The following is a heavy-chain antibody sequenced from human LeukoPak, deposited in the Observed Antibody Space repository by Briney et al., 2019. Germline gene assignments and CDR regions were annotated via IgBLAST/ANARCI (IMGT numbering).Heavy chain of an antibody. CDR2: IYYSGST. Sequence: SETLSLTCTVSGGSISSGGYYWSWIRQHPGKGLEWIGYIYYSGSTYYNPSLKSRVTISVDTSKNQFSLKLSSVTAADTAVYYCARFSNDHGVKFDYWGQGTLVTVSS. CDR1: GGSISSGGYY. J-gene: IGHJ4*02. D-gene: IGHD4-17*01. V-gene: IGHV4-31*03. CDR3: ARFSNDHGVKFDY.